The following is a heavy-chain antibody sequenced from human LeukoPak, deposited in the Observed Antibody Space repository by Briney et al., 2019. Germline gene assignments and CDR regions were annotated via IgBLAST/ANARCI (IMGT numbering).Heavy chain of an antibody. Sequence: SGGSLRLSCAASGFTFSSYWMSWVRQAPGKGLEWVANIKQDGSEKYYVDSVKGRFTISRDNAKNSLYLQMNSLRAEDTAVYYCARGNWEYLESRYYYYYIDVWGKGTTVTVSS. CDR2: IKQDGSEK. J-gene: IGHJ6*03. CDR3: ARGNWEYLESRYYYYYIDV. D-gene: IGHD7-27*01. CDR1: GFTFSSYW. V-gene: IGHV3-7*01.